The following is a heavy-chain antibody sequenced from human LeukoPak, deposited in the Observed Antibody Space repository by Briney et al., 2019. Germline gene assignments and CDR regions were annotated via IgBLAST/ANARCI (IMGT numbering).Heavy chain of an antibody. CDR2: ISHSGST. CDR3: AAQYSGYVRLDY. CDR1: GGSFSGYY. Sequence: SETLSLTCAVYGGSFSGYYFSWIRQPPGKGLEWIGEISHSGSTNYNPSLKSRVTISVDTSKNQFSLKLSSVTAPDTAVYYCAAQYSGYVRLDYWGQGTLVTVSS. D-gene: IGHD5-12*01. J-gene: IGHJ4*02. V-gene: IGHV4-34*01.